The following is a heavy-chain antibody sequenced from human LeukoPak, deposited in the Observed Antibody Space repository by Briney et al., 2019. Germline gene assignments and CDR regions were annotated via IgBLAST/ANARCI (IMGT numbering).Heavy chain of an antibody. V-gene: IGHV4-39*01. J-gene: IGHJ4*02. CDR3: ARGLGSSAGSYIDY. D-gene: IGHD1-26*01. Sequence: SETLSLTCSVSGGSISGRRYYWGWIRQPPGRGLEWIGSIHYDGATYYNPSLKSRVTMSVDTSKNQVSLKLRSGTAADTAVYYCARGLGSSAGSYIDYWGQGTLVTVSS. CDR2: IHYDGAT. CDR1: GGSISGRRYY.